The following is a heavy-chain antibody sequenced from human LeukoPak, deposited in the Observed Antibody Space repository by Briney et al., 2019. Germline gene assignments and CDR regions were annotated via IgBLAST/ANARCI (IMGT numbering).Heavy chain of an antibody. D-gene: IGHD5-18*01. CDR3: ARDPPAVTANTYG. CDR2: IYSGGTT. CDR1: GFTVNNNY. V-gene: IGHV3-66*01. J-gene: IGHJ4*02. Sequence: PGGSLRLSCAASGFTVNNNYMNWVRQAPGKGLDWVSLIYSGGTTYYADSVKGRFTISRDGSKNTLYLQMNSLRVEDTAVYHCARDPPAVTANTYGWGQGTLVTVSS.